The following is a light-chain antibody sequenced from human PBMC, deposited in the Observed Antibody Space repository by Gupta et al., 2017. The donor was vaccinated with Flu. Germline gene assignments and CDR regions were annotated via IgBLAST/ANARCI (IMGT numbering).Light chain of an antibody. CDR2: AAT. V-gene: IGKV1-39*01. CDR3: QQSYSVPLT. Sequence: DIQMTQSPASLSASVGDRVTITCRASQGISSFLNWYQQKPGKAPKVLIYAATVFQSGVPSRFSGSGSGTDFTLTIDSLQPEDFASYYCQQSYSVPLTFGGETKVEIK. CDR1: QGISSF. J-gene: IGKJ4*01.